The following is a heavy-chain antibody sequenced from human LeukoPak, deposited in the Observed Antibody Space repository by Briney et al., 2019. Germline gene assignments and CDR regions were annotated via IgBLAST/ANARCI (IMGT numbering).Heavy chain of an antibody. Sequence: GTSVKVSCKASGFTFTSSAVQWVRQAHGQRLEWIGWIVVGSGNTNYAQKFQERVTITRDMSTSTAYMELSSLRSEDTAVYYCAAGDVNGSGSYSVPDFDYWGQGPLVTVSS. V-gene: IGHV1-58*01. CDR2: IVVGSGNT. D-gene: IGHD3-10*01. CDR1: GFTFTSSA. CDR3: AAGDVNGSGSYSVPDFDY. J-gene: IGHJ4*02.